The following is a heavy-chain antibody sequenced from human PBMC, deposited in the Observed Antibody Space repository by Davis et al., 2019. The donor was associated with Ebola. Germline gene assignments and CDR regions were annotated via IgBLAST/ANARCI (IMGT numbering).Heavy chain of an antibody. CDR1: GYSFTSYD. J-gene: IGHJ6*02. Sequence: ASVKVSCKPSGYSFTSYDISWVRQAPGQGLEWMGWISTYYGNTNYAQKFQGRVTITADKSTSTAYMELSSLRSEDTAVYYCARETTALYYGMDVWGQGTTVTVSS. CDR2: ISTYYGNT. D-gene: IGHD1-14*01. CDR3: ARETTALYYGMDV. V-gene: IGHV1-18*01.